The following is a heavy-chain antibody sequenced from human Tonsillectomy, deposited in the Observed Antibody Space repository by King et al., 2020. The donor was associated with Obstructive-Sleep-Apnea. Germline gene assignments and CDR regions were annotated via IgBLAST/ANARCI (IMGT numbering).Heavy chain of an antibody. Sequence: VQLVESGGGVVQPGGSLRLSCAASGFTFNNFAMHWVRQAPGKGLEWVAVISHDGNSKYYADSVRGRFTISRDSPKNTLFLQINSLRAEDTAVYYCAKDHGYSGAQYYFDYWGQGTLVTVSS. CDR2: ISHDGNSK. D-gene: IGHD6-25*01. CDR1: GFTFNNFA. J-gene: IGHJ4*02. CDR3: AKDHGYSGAQYYFDY. V-gene: IGHV3-30*18.